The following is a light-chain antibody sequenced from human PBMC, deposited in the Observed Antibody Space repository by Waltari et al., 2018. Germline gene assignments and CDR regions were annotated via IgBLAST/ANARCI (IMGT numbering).Light chain of an antibody. Sequence: DIVMTQSPDSLALSLGEPTTLTCKSSQTILYSSYNKNYLAWYQVKPGQAPKLLVYGTSTRESGVPDRFSGSGSGTDFSLTISSLQAEDVAVYYCQQYYSAPYTFGQGTKLEIK. CDR1: QTILYSSYNKNY. J-gene: IGKJ2*01. V-gene: IGKV4-1*01. CDR2: GTS. CDR3: QQYYSAPYT.